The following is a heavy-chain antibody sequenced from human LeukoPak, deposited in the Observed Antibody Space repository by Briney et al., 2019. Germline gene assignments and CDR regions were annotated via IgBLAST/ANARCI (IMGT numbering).Heavy chain of an antibody. V-gene: IGHV3-21*01. Sequence: PGGSLRLSCAASGFTFSSYSMNWVRQAPGKGLEWVSSISSSSSYIYYADSVKGRFTISRDNAKNSLYLQMNSLRAEDTAVYYCAKGGYYYDSSGYPFDYWGQGTLVTVSS. CDR3: AKGGYYYDSSGYPFDY. D-gene: IGHD3-22*01. J-gene: IGHJ4*02. CDR2: ISSSSSYI. CDR1: GFTFSSYS.